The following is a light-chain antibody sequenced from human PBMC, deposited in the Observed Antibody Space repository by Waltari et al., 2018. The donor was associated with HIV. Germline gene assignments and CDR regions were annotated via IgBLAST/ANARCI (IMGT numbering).Light chain of an antibody. CDR1: SSDAGGYNY. Sequence: QSALTPPASVSGSPGQSITISCTGTSSDAGGYNYVSWYQQHPGKAPKLMIYEVSKRPSGVSNRFSGSKSGNTASLTISGLQAEDEADYYCSSYTSSSTVVFGGGTKLTVL. J-gene: IGLJ2*01. CDR3: SSYTSSSTVV. CDR2: EVS. V-gene: IGLV2-14*01.